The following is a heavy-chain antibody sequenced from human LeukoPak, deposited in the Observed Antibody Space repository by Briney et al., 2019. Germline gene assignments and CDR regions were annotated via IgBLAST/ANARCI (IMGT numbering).Heavy chain of an antibody. CDR1: GFIFSDFD. V-gene: IGHV3-23*01. D-gene: IGHD6-19*01. CDR2: ISHSGRST. Sequence: GGSLRLSCAASGFIFSDFDMSWVRQAPGKGLEWVSAISHSGRSTYYADSVKGRFTISRDNSKNTLYLEMNSLRADDTAVYCCAKAVAVALDYWGQGTLVTVSS. CDR3: AKAVAVALDY. J-gene: IGHJ4*02.